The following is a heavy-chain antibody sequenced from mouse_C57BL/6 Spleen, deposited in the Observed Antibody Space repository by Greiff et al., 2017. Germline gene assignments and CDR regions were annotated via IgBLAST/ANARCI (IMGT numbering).Heavy chain of an antibody. CDR2: IWSGGST. V-gene: IGHV2-2*01. Sequence: QVQLQQSGPGLVQPSQSLSITCTVSGFSLTSYGVHWVRQSPGQGLEWLGVIWSGGSTDYNAAFISRLSISKDKSKSQVFFKMNSLQADDTAIYYCARMGDYGNYGDYWGQGTTLTVSS. J-gene: IGHJ2*01. D-gene: IGHD2-1*01. CDR1: GFSLTSYG. CDR3: ARMGDYGNYGDY.